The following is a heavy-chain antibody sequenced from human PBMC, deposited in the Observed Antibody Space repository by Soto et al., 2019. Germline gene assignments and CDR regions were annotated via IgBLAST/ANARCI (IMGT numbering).Heavy chain of an antibody. Sequence: QLQLQESGPGLVKPSATLSITCTVSGGSISSSSYYWGWIRQPPGKGLEWIGSIYYTGSAYYNPSLKRRVTISVDTPKNQFSLKLTSVTAADTAVYYCARPCSRGWYPFDYWGQGTLVTV. D-gene: IGHD6-19*01. CDR3: ARPCSRGWYPFDY. CDR1: GGSISSSSYY. J-gene: IGHJ4*02. V-gene: IGHV4-39*01. CDR2: IYYTGSA.